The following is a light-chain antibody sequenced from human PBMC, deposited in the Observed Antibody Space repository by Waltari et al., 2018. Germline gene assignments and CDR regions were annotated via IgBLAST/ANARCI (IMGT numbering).Light chain of an antibody. CDR1: QSISSW. Sequence: DIQMTQSPSTLSASVGDRVTIPCRASQSISSWLAWYQQKPGKAPKLLIYKASSFESGVPSRFSGSGSGTEFTLTISSLQPDDFATYYCQQYNSYSWTFGQGTKVEIK. CDR3: QQYNSYSWT. CDR2: KAS. J-gene: IGKJ1*01. V-gene: IGKV1-5*03.